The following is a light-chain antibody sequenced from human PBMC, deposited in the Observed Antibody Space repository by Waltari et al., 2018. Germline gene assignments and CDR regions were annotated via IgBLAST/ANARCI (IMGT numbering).Light chain of an antibody. CDR3: QQAYGFPCT. J-gene: IGKJ2*02. Sequence: DTPMTQSPSSVSASVGDRVTLTCRACQVIGGWVAWYQQEPGKAPKLLIYSASTLQSGVPSRFSGSGSGTDFSLTISHLHPVDFATYCCQQAYGFPCTFGQGTNLEIK. CDR2: SAS. V-gene: IGKV1-12*02. CDR1: QVIGGW.